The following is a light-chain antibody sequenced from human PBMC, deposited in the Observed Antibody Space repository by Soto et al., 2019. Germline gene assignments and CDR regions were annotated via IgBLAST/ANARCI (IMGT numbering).Light chain of an antibody. Sequence: QSALTQPASVSGSPGQSITISCTGTSSDVGGYNSVSWYQQHPGKAAKLMIYEVSNRPSGVSNRFSGSKSANTASLTISGLQAEDEADYFCSSYTTSTTYVFGTGTKLTVL. CDR3: SSYTTSTTYV. J-gene: IGLJ1*01. CDR2: EVS. V-gene: IGLV2-14*01. CDR1: SSDVGGYNS.